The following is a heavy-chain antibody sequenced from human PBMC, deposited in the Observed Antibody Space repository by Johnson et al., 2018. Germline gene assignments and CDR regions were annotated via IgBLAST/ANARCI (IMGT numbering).Heavy chain of an antibody. CDR3: AREYNDSRDGFDI. CDR1: GFTFGTYW. J-gene: IGHJ3*02. Sequence: EVQLVESGGGLVQPGGSXRLSCAASGFTFGTYWLSWVRQAPGKGLEWVANINHEGSRKYYVDSLKGRFTISRDNTKDSLFLQMNSLRVEDTALYYCAREYNDSRDGFDIWGQVTMVTVSS. D-gene: IGHD1-1*01. CDR2: INHEGSRK. V-gene: IGHV3-7*01.